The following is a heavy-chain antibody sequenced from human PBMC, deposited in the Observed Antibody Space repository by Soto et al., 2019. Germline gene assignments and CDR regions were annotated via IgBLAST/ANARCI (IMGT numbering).Heavy chain of an antibody. Sequence: SETLSLTCTVSGGSIHDYYWVWIRQPPGKGLEWIGSIFYTGSTDYNPSLKSRVTLSLATSKNQFSLNLSSVTAADTAVYYCARVNRGAFDHWGQGALVTVSS. CDR1: GGSIHDYY. V-gene: IGHV4-59*01. CDR2: IFYTGST. CDR3: ARVNRGAFDH. J-gene: IGHJ4*02.